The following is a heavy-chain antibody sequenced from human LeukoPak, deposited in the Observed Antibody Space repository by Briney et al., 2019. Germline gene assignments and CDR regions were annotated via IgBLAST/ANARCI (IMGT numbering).Heavy chain of an antibody. V-gene: IGHV3-21*01. J-gene: IGHJ4*02. CDR1: GFTFSSYS. CDR2: ISSSSSYI. CDR3: ARDSSGWYPGFDY. D-gene: IGHD6-19*01. Sequence: GGSLRLSCAASGFTFSSYSMNWVRQAPGKGLEWVSSISSSSSYIYYADSVKGRFTISRGNAKNSLYLQMNSLRAEDTAVYYCARDSSGWYPGFDYWGQGTLVTVSS.